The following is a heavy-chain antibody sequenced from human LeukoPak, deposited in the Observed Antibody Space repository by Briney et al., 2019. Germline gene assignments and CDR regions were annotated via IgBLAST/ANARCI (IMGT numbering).Heavy chain of an antibody. CDR3: TKDATPFNSIWDYFDS. V-gene: IGHV3-23*01. Sequence: GGSLRLSCAASGFTFRNYAMNWVRQAPGKGLEWVAGIGGGDDIEYADSVKGRFTGSRDDSKNTLYLQMSSLRIKDTAVYYCTKDATPFNSIWDYFDSWGQGTLVTVSA. D-gene: IGHD7-27*01. CDR1: GFTFRNYA. J-gene: IGHJ4*02. CDR2: IGGGDDI.